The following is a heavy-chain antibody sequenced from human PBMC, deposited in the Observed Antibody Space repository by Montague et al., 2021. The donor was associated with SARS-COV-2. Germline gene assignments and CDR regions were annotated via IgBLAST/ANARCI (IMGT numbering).Heavy chain of an antibody. CDR2: TYYRSKWYS. D-gene: IGHD6-19*01. Sequence: CAISGDSVSSNSVGRRWIRQSPSRGSEWLGRTYYRSKWYSDYAPSVRGRLTVNPDASKNEFSLELNYVTPEDTAVYYCVRYSGWFYFDFWGQGTLVTVSS. CDR1: GDSVSSNSVG. J-gene: IGHJ4*02. CDR3: VRYSGWFYFDF. V-gene: IGHV6-1*01.